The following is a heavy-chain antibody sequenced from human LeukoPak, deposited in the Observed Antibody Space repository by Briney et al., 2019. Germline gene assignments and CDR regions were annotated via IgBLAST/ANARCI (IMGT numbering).Heavy chain of an antibody. V-gene: IGHV3-74*01. CDR3: ATKQWLAPPPDS. CDR2: INTDGTVT. D-gene: IGHD6-19*01. Sequence: AGGCLRLSCAASGFTFSKYWMLWVRHAPGKGLESVSRINTDGTVTTYADSVKGRFTVSRDNADNTMFLQMNSVRDEDTAVYYCATKQWLAPPPDSWGQGTPVTVSS. J-gene: IGHJ4*02. CDR1: GFTFSKYW.